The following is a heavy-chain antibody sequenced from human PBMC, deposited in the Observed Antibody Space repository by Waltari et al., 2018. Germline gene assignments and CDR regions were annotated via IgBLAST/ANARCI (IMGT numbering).Heavy chain of an antibody. Sequence: QLQLQESGPGLVKPSETLSLTCTVSGGSISSRSYYWGWIRQPPGKGLEWIGSIYYSGSTYYNPSLKSRVTISVDTSKNQFSLKLSSVTAADTAVYYCARVSWDYYYYMDVWGKGTTVTISS. CDR3: ARVSWDYYYYMDV. CDR2: IYYSGST. J-gene: IGHJ6*03. D-gene: IGHD3-16*01. V-gene: IGHV4-39*07. CDR1: GGSISSRSYY.